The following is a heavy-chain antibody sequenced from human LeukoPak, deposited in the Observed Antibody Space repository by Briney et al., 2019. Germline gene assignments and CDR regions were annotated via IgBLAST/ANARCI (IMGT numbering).Heavy chain of an antibody. V-gene: IGHV4-59*01. CDR1: VDSISSYY. CDR3: VAGGPPVTIFGVVISWFDP. Sequence: PSETLSLTCTVSVDSISSYYWSWLRQPPGKGLEWIGYIYYSGSTNYNPSLKSRVTISVDTSKNQFSLKLSSVTAADTAVYCCVAGGPPVTIFGVVISWFDPWGQGTLVTVSS. CDR2: IYYSGST. D-gene: IGHD3-3*01. J-gene: IGHJ5*02.